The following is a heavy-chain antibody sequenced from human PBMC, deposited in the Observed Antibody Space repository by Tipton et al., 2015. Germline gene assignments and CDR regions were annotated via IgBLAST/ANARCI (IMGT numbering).Heavy chain of an antibody. V-gene: IGHV4-59*01. D-gene: IGHD4-23*01. CDR2: IRYTGIT. Sequence: TLSLTCTVSSDSISKYYWTWIRQPPGKELQWIGYIRYTGITNYNPSLKSRVTISVDTSKTQFSLKVSSVTAADTAMYYCVRARGRHGGLFDSWGQGILVTVSS. J-gene: IGHJ4*02. CDR3: VRARGRHGGLFDS. CDR1: SDSISKYY.